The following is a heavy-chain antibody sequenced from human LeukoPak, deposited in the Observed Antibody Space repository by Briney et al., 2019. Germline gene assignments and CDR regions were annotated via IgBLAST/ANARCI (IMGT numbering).Heavy chain of an antibody. V-gene: IGHV4-4*07. Sequence: KASETLSLTCTVSGGSINSYYWTWIRQPPGKGLEWIGRIYASGSTNYNPSLKSRVTMSVDTSKNQFSLKLTSVTAADTAVYYCARDLISWGQGTLVTVSS. J-gene: IGHJ5*02. D-gene: IGHD3-9*01. CDR2: IYASGST. CDR1: GGSINSYY. CDR3: ARDLIS.